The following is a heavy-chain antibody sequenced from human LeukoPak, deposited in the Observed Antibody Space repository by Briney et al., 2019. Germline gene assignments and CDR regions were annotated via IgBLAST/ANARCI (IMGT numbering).Heavy chain of an antibody. J-gene: IGHJ4*02. V-gene: IGHV3-21*01. CDR3: ARAPTVLVGYCSSSSCQADY. D-gene: IGHD2-2*01. CDR2: ISGDSRYI. CDR1: GFTFSSYS. Sequence: PGGSLRLSCAASGFTFSSYSMNWVRQAPGKGLVWVSAISGDSRYIYYADSVRGRFTISRDNAENSLYLQMHSLRVEDTAVYYCARAPTVLVGYCSSSSCQADYWGQGTLVTVSS.